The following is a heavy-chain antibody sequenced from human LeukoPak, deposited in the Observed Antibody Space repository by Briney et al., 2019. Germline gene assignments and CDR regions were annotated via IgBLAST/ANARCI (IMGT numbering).Heavy chain of an antibody. CDR1: GGSISTYY. Sequence: SETLSLTCSLSGGSISTYYWSWIRQPPGKGLEWIGYIYHSGSTNYNPSLKSRVTISVDTSKNQFSLKLSSVTAADTAVYYCARGGGYASPIDYWGQGALVTVSS. CDR3: ARGGGYASPIDY. CDR2: IYHSGST. V-gene: IGHV4-59*01. J-gene: IGHJ4*02. D-gene: IGHD5-12*01.